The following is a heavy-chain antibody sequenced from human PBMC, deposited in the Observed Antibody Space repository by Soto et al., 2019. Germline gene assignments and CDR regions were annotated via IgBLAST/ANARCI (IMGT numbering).Heavy chain of an antibody. Sequence: PGGSLRLSCGASGFTVSTKYMSWVRQAPGKGLEWVSVIYSGGSTFYADSVRGRFTISRDNSKNTVNLQMNSLRAEDTAVYYCARDPWAADYWGQGTLVTVSS. CDR1: GFTVSTKY. CDR3: ARDPWAADY. D-gene: IGHD3-16*01. J-gene: IGHJ4*02. V-gene: IGHV3-66*01. CDR2: IYSGGST.